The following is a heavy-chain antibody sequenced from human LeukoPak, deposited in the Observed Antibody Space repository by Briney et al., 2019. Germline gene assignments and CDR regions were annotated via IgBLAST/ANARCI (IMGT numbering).Heavy chain of an antibody. J-gene: IGHJ4*02. CDR1: GFTFDMYA. V-gene: IGHV3-30*04. Sequence: GRSLRLSCAPSGFTFDMYAMHWVRQAPGKGLEWVAVISYDGGNRNYADSVKGRFTISRDNSKNTLYLEMNSLGPEDTAVYYCARDPPFSSGWSQNYFDYWGQGALVTVPS. CDR3: ARDPPFSSGWSQNYFDY. D-gene: IGHD6-19*01. CDR2: ISYDGGNR.